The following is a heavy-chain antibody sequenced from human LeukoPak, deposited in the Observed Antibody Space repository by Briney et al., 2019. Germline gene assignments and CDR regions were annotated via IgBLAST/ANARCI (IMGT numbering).Heavy chain of an antibody. CDR3: ARIGHKGYSYPFDP. CDR2: MNPNSGNT. Sequence: ASVKVSCKASGYTFTSYDINWVRQATGQGLGWMGWMNPNSGNTGYAQKFQGRVTMTRNTSISTAYMELSSLRSEDTVVYYCARIGHKGYSYPFDPWGQGTLVTVSS. CDR1: GYTFTSYD. D-gene: IGHD5-18*01. V-gene: IGHV1-8*01. J-gene: IGHJ5*02.